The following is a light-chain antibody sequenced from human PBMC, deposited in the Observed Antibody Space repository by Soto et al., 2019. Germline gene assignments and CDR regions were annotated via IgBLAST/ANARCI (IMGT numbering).Light chain of an antibody. V-gene: IGLV7-43*01. J-gene: IGLJ1*01. CDR3: LLYYGGVYV. CDR1: TGAVTTGYY. Sequence: QAVVTQEPSLTVSPGGTVTLTCTSSTGAVTTGYYPTWFQQKPGQGTRALIYDTSKKHSWTPARFSGSLLGGKAALTLSGVQPEDEAEYYCLLYYGGVYVFGTGTRSPS. CDR2: DTS.